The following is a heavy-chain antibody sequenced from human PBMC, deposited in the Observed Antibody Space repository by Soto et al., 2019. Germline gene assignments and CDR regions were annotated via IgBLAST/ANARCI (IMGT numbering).Heavy chain of an antibody. CDR3: ARERVGAIDY. J-gene: IGHJ4*02. V-gene: IGHV1-69*05. CDR2: IIPIFGTA. D-gene: IGHD1-26*01. Sequence: SVKVSCKASGGTFSSYAISWVRQAPGQGLEWMGGIIPIFGTANYAQKLQGRVTMTRNTSISTAYMELSSLRSEDTAVYYCARERVGAIDYWGQGTLVTVSS. CDR1: GGTFSSYA.